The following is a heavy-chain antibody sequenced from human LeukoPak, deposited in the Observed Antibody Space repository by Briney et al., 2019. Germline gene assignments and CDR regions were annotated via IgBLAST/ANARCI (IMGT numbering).Heavy chain of an antibody. CDR3: AGDTIFGVPAYYYYGVDV. CDR1: GGSISSTTYY. D-gene: IGHD3-3*01. Sequence: SETLSLTCTVSGGSISSTTYYWGWIRHPPGKGLEWIGRIYYSGNTYYNPSLKSRVTISVDTSKNQFFLNLNSVTAADTAVYYCAGDTIFGVPAYYYYGVDVWGQGTTVTVSS. J-gene: IGHJ6*02. V-gene: IGHV4-39*01. CDR2: IYYSGNT.